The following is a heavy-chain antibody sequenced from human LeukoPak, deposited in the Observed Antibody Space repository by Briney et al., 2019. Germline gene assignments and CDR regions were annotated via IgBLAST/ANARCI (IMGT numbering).Heavy chain of an antibody. CDR3: AKDLSYCSSTSCYYFDY. CDR1: GFTFSSYA. D-gene: IGHD2-2*01. J-gene: IGHJ4*02. V-gene: IGHV3-23*01. Sequence: GGSLRPSCAASGFTFSSYAMSWVRQAPGKGLEWVSAISGSGGSTYYADSVKGRFTISRDNSKNTLYLQMNSLRAEDTAVYYCAKDLSYCSSTSCYYFDYWGQGTLVTVSS. CDR2: ISGSGGST.